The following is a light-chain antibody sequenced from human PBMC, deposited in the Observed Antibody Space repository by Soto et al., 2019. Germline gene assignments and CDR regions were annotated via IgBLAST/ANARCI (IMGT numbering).Light chain of an antibody. CDR3: GTWATSLSAVV. CDR1: FSNIGKNY. V-gene: IGLV1-51*01. CDR2: DNN. J-gene: IGLJ2*01. Sequence: QSVLTQPPSVSAAPGQKVTISCSGSFSNIGKNYVSWYQRLPGTAPKLLIYDNNERSSGIPDRFSGSKSGTSATLGIAGLQTGDEADYYCGTWATSLSAVVFGGGTKLTVL.